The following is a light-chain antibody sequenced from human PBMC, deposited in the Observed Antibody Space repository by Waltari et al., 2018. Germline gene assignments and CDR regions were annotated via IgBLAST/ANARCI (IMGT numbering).Light chain of an antibody. V-gene: IGKV3-15*01. Sequence: EIVVTQSPATLSLSPGEIVTLSCRASQNVTNNFAWYQQRPGQAPRLLIDGSSTRATDIPTRFSGSGSGTEFTLTINSLQSEDLAIYYCQVHTRWLWTFVQGTKVEI. CDR2: GSS. CDR1: QNVTNN. J-gene: IGKJ1*01. CDR3: QVHTRWLWT.